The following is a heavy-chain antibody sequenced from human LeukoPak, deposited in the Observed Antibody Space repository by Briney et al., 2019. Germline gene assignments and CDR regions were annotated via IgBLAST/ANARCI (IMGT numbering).Heavy chain of an antibody. CDR1: GGPISSYY. V-gene: IGHV4-4*07. CDR2: IYTSGST. J-gene: IGHJ3*02. Sequence: SETLSLTCTVSGGPISSYYWSWIRQPAGKGLEWIGCIYTSGSTNYNPSLKSRVTMSVDTSKNQFSLKLSSVTAADTAVYYCARGLFMITFGGVNNRDAFDIWGQGTMVTVSS. CDR3: ARGLFMITFGGVNNRDAFDI. D-gene: IGHD3-16*01.